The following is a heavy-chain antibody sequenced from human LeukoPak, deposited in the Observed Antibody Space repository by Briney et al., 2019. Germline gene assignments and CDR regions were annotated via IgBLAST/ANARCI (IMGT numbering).Heavy chain of an antibody. Sequence: GRSLRLSCAASGFTFSSYGMHWVRQAPGKGLEWVAVIWYDGSNKYYADSVKGRFTISRDNSKNTLYLQMNSLRAEDTAVYYCARDPSTMIVVAAYAFDIWGQGTMVTVSS. V-gene: IGHV3-33*01. CDR2: IWYDGSNK. CDR1: GFTFSSYG. CDR3: ARDPSTMIVVAAYAFDI. D-gene: IGHD3-22*01. J-gene: IGHJ3*02.